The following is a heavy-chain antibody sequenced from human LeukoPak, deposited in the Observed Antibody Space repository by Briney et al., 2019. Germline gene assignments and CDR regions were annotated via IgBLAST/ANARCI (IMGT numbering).Heavy chain of an antibody. Sequence: GGSLRLSCAASGLTFSDHYMDWVRQAPGKGLEWVARIREKPHSYSTEYAASVKGRFTISRDDSKNSLYLQMSSLKTEDTAVYYCARGFRYGSNWGFDYWGQGTLVTVSS. CDR3: ARGFRYGSNWGFDY. V-gene: IGHV3-72*01. CDR2: IREKPHSYST. J-gene: IGHJ4*02. CDR1: GLTFSDHY. D-gene: IGHD5-24*01.